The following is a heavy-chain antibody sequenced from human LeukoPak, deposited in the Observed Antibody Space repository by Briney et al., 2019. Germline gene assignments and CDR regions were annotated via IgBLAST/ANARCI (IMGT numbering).Heavy chain of an antibody. V-gene: IGHV3-15*01. J-gene: IGHJ6*02. CDR3: TTDLMDV. CDR1: GFTFSSYS. CDR2: IKSNTAGGTT. Sequence: GGSLRLSCAASGFTFSSYSISWVRQAPGKGLEWVGRIKSNTAGGTTEYAAPVKARFTISRDDSKNTLYLQMNSLKPEDTAVYYCTTDLMDVWGQGTTVTVSS.